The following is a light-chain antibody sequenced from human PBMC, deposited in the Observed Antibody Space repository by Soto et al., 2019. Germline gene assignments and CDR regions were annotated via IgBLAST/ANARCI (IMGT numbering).Light chain of an antibody. J-gene: IGLJ1*01. Sequence: QSVLTQPASVSGSPGQSITISCTGTSSDVGGYNYVSWYQQHPGKAPKLMIYEVSSRPSGVSNRFSGSKSGNTASLTISGLQAEDEADYYCSSYTSSSLSYVFGTGTKVTVL. CDR3: SSYTSSSLSYV. V-gene: IGLV2-14*01. CDR2: EVS. CDR1: SSDVGGYNY.